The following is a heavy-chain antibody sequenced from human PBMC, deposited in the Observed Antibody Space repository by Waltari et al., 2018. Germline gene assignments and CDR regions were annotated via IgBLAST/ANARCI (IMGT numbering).Heavy chain of an antibody. CDR3: AKSRGFEY. V-gene: IGHV3-7*01. CDR2: INYDERQK. D-gene: IGHD3-10*01. CDR1: GFTFSRYW. Sequence: EVQLVESGGGLVQPGGSLRLSCEASGFTFSRYWMSWVRQTPGKGLEWVANINYDERQKYYGDSVKGRFAISRDNAKNSVYLQMNSLRVEDTAIYYCAKSRGFEYWGQGALITVSS. J-gene: IGHJ4*02.